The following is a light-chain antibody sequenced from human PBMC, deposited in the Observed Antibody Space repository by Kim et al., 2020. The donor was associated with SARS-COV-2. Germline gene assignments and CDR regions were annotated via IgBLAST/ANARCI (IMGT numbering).Light chain of an antibody. J-gene: IGKJ4*01. CDR1: QSVSSSY. CDR3: QQYGSSPLT. Sequence: EIVLTQSPGTLSLSPGERATLSCRASQSVSSSYLAWYQQKPGQAPRLLIYGASSRATGIPDRFSGSGPGTDFTLTISRLEPEDFAVYYCQQYGSSPLTFGGGNKVDIK. CDR2: GAS. V-gene: IGKV3-20*01.